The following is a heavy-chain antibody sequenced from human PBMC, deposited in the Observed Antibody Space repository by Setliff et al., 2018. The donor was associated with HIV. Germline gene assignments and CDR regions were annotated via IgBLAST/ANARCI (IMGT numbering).Heavy chain of an antibody. CDR3: AREALRGYSGYTNGATDAFDI. Sequence: GGSLRLSCAASGFTFSSYVMHWVRQAPGKGLEWVSVISYDGSSESYADSVKGRFTISRDNSKNTLYLQMNSLRAEDTAVYYCAREALRGYSGYTNGATDAFDIWGQGTMVTVS. CDR2: ISYDGSSE. D-gene: IGHD5-12*01. J-gene: IGHJ3*02. V-gene: IGHV3-30*14. CDR1: GFTFSSYV.